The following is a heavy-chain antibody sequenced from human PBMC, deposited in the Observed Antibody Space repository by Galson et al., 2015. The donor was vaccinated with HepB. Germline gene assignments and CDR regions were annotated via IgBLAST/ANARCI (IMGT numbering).Heavy chain of an antibody. CDR2: VYSGGST. CDR3: GRVLRAGNTGYSFDI. Sequence: SLRLSCAASGFTVSSNYMTWVRQAPGKGLEWVSIVYSGGSTYYADSVKGRFSISRDNSKNTLYLQMDNLRAEDTAVYYCGRVLRAGNTGYSFDIWGQGTMVTVSS. J-gene: IGHJ3*02. D-gene: IGHD5-12*01. V-gene: IGHV3-53*01. CDR1: GFTVSSNY.